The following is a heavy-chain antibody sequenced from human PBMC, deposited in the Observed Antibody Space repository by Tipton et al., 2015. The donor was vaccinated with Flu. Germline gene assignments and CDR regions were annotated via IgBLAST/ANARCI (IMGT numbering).Heavy chain of an antibody. D-gene: IGHD5-24*01. CDR1: GGTFSSYA. J-gene: IGHJ4*02. CDR2: IIPILGIA. CDR3: ASRRDGYNLLFDY. Sequence: QLVQSGAEVKKPGSSVKVSCKASGGTFSSYAISWVRQAPGQGLEWMGRIIPILGIANYAQKFQGRVTITADKSTSTAYMELSSLSSGDPAVYYGASRRDGYNLLFDYWGQGTLVTVSS. V-gene: IGHV1-69*09.